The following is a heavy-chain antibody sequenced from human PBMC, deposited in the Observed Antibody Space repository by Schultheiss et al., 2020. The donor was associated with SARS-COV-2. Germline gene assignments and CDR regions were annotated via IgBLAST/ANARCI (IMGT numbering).Heavy chain of an antibody. J-gene: IGHJ2*01. CDR2: ISSSSSYI. Sequence: GGSLRLSCAASGFTFSSYSMNWVRQAPGKGLEWVSSISSSSSYIYYADSVKGRFTISRDNAKNSLYLQMNSLRAEDTALYYCARGTVTTDWYFDLWGRGTLVTVSS. D-gene: IGHD4-17*01. CDR1: GFTFSSYS. V-gene: IGHV3-21*04. CDR3: ARGTVTTDWYFDL.